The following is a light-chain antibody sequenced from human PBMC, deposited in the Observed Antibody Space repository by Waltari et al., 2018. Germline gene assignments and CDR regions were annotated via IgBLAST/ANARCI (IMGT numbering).Light chain of an antibody. CDR1: SSTSGRDI. V-gene: IGLV1-44*01. J-gene: IGLJ2*01. Sequence: QSVLTQSPSASGTSGQRVTISCSGSSSTSGRDIVNWYRHLPGTAPKLLIYNNNQRPSGVPDQFSGSKSGTSASLAISGLQSEDEADYYCAAWDDSLNGVVFGGGTKLSVL. CDR3: AAWDDSLNGVV. CDR2: NNN.